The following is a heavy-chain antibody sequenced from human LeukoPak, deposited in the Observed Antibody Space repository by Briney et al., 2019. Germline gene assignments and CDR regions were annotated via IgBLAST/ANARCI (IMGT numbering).Heavy chain of an antibody. D-gene: IGHD1-26*01. J-gene: IGHJ4*02. CDR1: GDSISSGGYY. CDR2: IYYSGST. CDR3: ARGSGSYPYYFDY. Sequence: SQTLSLTCTVSGDSISSGGYYWSWIRQHPGKDLEWIGYIYYSGSTYYNPSLKSRVTISVDTSKNQFSLKLSSVTAADTAVCYCARGSGSYPYYFDYWGQGTLVTVSS. V-gene: IGHV4-31*03.